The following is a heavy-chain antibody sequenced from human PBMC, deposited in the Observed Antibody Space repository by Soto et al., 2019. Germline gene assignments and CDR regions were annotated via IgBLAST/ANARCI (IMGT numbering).Heavy chain of an antibody. D-gene: IGHD4-17*01. CDR2: LYYNGNT. J-gene: IGHJ6*02. Sequence: QVQLQESGPGLVKPSQTLSLTCSVSGGSISNDDYYWTWIRQPPGKGLEWIGHLYYNGNTYYNPSLKSRLTMSLDTSQNQVSLHLTSVIAADSASYFCARATTVTSSFFYYVLGVWGQGTTVTVSS. V-gene: IGHV4-30-4*08. CDR3: ARATTVTSSFFYYVLGV. CDR1: GGSISNDDYY.